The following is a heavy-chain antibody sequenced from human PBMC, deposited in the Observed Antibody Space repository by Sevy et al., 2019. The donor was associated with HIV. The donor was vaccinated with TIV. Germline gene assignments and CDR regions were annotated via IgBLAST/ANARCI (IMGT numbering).Heavy chain of an antibody. CDR1: GGSFSGYY. CDR2: INHSGST. D-gene: IGHD6-6*01. V-gene: IGHV4-34*01. Sequence: SETLSLTCAVYGGSFSGYYWSWIRQPPGKGLEWIGEINHSGSTNYNPSLKSRGTISVDTSKNQFSLKLSSVTAADTAVYYCARGYIAARPIDYWGQGTLVTVSS. CDR3: ARGYIAARPIDY. J-gene: IGHJ4*02.